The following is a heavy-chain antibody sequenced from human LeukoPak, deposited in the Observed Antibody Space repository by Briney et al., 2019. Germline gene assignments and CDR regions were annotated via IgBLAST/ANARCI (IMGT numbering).Heavy chain of an antibody. D-gene: IGHD3-16*02. J-gene: IGHJ4*02. CDR2: INAGNGNT. Sequence: ASVKVSCKASGYTFTSYAMHWVRQAPGQRLEWMGWINAGNGNTKYSQKFQGRGTITSDTSASTAYMELSSLRSEDTAVYYCARPLGAYYDYVWGSYPKEDYFDYWGQGTLVTVSS. CDR3: ARPLGAYYDYVWGSYPKEDYFDY. CDR1: GYTFTSYA. V-gene: IGHV1-3*01.